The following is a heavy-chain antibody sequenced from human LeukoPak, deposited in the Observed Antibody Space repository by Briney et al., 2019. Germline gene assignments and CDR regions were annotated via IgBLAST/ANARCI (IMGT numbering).Heavy chain of an antibody. V-gene: IGHV1-18*01. D-gene: IGHD3-9*01. CDR3: ARVNDILDFMNAFDI. Sequence: ASVKVSCKASGYTFTSYGISWVRQAPGQGLEWMGWISAYNGNTNYAQKLQGRVTMTTDTSTSTAYMELRSLRSDDTAVYYCARVNDILDFMNAFDIWGQGTMVTVSS. CDR2: ISAYNGNT. CDR1: GYTFTSYG. J-gene: IGHJ3*02.